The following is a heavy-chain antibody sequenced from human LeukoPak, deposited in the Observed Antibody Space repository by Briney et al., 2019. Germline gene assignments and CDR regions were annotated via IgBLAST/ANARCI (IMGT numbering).Heavy chain of an antibody. CDR1: GFTFSSNW. Sequence: TGGSLRLSCAASGFTFSSNWMHWVRQAPGKGLVWVSRKSDGSSTSYADYMKGRFTISRDNAKNTVYLEMNSLSAEDTAVYYCALFSWPYYWGQGTLVTVSS. V-gene: IGHV3-74*01. CDR2: KSDGSST. CDR3: ALFSWPYY. J-gene: IGHJ4*02.